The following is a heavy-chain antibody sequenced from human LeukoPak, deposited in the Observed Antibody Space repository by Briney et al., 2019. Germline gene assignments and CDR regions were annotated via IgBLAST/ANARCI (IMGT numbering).Heavy chain of an antibody. CDR3: ARGALYYMDV. Sequence: PGGSLRLSCAASGFTFSSYAMSWVRQAPGKGLEWVSAISGSGTSTYYADSVKGRFTISRDNSKNTLYVQMNSLRAEDTAVYYCARGALYYMDVWGKGTTVTISS. CDR1: GFTFSSYA. CDR2: ISGSGTST. V-gene: IGHV3-23*01. J-gene: IGHJ6*03.